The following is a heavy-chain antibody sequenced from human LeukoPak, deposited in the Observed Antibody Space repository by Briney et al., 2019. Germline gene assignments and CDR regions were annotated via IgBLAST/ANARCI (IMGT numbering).Heavy chain of an antibody. J-gene: IGHJ4*02. CDR3: AAQPCSVGRCYLDY. CDR2: ISYHGRDT. D-gene: IGHD2-15*01. Sequence: PGGSLRLSCATSGFSFSDAWMNWVRQAPGKGLEWVAVISYHGRDTYYADSVKGRFTISRDNSKNTLYLQLNSLGAEDTAVYYCAAQPCSVGRCYLDYWGQGTLVTVSS. V-gene: IGHV3-30*19. CDR1: GFSFSDAW.